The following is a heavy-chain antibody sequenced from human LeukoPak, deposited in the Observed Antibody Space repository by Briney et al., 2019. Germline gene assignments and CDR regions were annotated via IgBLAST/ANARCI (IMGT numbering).Heavy chain of an antibody. Sequence: GGSLRLSCAVSGFTFSSYAMTWVRQAPGKGLEWVPVISSSGGSTYYADSVKGRFTISRDNSKNTLYLQMNSLRAEDTAVYYCAKAPFSWFAYIDYWGQGTLVTVSS. V-gene: IGHV3-23*01. D-gene: IGHD3-10*01. J-gene: IGHJ4*02. CDR2: ISSSGGST. CDR3: AKAPFSWFAYIDY. CDR1: GFTFSSYA.